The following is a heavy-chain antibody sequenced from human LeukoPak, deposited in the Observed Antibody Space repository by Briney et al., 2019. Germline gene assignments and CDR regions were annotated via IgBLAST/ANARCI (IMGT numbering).Heavy chain of an antibody. D-gene: IGHD5-18*01. CDR2: ISGSGGST. CDR1: GFTFSSYA. J-gene: IGHJ3*02. Sequence: GGSLRLSCAASGFTFSSYAMSWVRQVPGKGLEWVSDISGSGGSTYYADSVKGRFTISRDNFKNTLYLQMNSLRAEDTAVYYCAKDRDTAMVLDAFDIWGQGTMVTVSS. V-gene: IGHV3-23*01. CDR3: AKDRDTAMVLDAFDI.